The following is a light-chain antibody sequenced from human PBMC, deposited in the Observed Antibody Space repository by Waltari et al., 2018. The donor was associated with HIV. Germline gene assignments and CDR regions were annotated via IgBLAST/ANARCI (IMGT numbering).Light chain of an antibody. J-gene: IGLJ2*01. CDR2: QAT. V-gene: IGLV3-1*01. Sequence: SYRLTQPPSLSVSPGQRATITCSGPKLGDKYASWCHKRPGQSPVLVIFQATKRPSGIPERFSGSKSGDTATLTISEIQAMDEADYYCQTWDNGTVIFGGGTTLTVL. CDR3: QTWDNGTVI. CDR1: KLGDKY.